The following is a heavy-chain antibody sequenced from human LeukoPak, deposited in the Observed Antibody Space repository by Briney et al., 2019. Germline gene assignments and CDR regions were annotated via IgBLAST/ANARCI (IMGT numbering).Heavy chain of an antibody. Sequence: ASVKVSCKTSGYTFTGYYMHWVRQAPGQGPEWMGWINPVSGGTNYAQNFQGRVTMTRDTSISTVYMELNSLRSDDTAVYYCARRLTGVDYWGQGTQVTVSS. J-gene: IGHJ4*02. CDR2: INPVSGGT. CDR1: GYTFTGYY. CDR3: ARRLTGVDY. V-gene: IGHV1-2*02. D-gene: IGHD7-27*01.